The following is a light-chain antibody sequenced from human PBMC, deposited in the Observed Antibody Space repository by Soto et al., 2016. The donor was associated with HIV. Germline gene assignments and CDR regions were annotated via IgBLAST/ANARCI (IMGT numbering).Light chain of an antibody. CDR1: QSISSW. Sequence: DIQMAQSPSTLSAFVGDRVTITCRASQSISSWLAWYQQKPGKVPKLLIYKASSLESGVPSRFTGSGSGTEFTLTINGLQPDDFATYYCQQANNFPWTFGQGTKVEIK. J-gene: IGKJ1*01. CDR2: KAS. CDR3: QQANNFPWT. V-gene: IGKV1-5*03.